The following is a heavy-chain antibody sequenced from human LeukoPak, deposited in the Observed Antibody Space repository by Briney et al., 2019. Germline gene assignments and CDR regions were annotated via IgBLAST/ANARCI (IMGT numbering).Heavy chain of an antibody. CDR1: GFTFSSFE. D-gene: IGHD6-13*01. CDR3: ARALPSSWYFFDY. CDR2: ISGSGTNI. J-gene: IGHJ4*02. V-gene: IGHV3-48*03. Sequence: GGSLRLSCAASGFTFSSFEMNWVRQAPGKGLEWVSYISGSGTNIYYADSVKGRFTISRDNAKNSLSLQMNSLRAEDSAVYYCARALPSSWYFFDYWGQGTLVTVSS.